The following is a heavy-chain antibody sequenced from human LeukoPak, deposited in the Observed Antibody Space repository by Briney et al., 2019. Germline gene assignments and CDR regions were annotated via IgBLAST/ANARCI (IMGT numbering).Heavy chain of an antibody. CDR3: ARDLPLSYFWFDP. Sequence: SVKVSCKASGGTFSSYAISWVRQAPGQGLEWMGRIIPIFGTANYAQKFQGRVTIPTDESTSTAYMELSSLRSEDTAVYYCARDLPLSYFWFDPWGQGTLVTVSS. V-gene: IGHV1-69*05. J-gene: IGHJ5*02. CDR2: IIPIFGTA. D-gene: IGHD1-26*01. CDR1: GGTFSSYA.